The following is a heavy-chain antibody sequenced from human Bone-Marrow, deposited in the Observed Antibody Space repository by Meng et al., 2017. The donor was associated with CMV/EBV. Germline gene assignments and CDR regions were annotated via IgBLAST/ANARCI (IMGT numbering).Heavy chain of an antibody. CDR2: INPNSGGT. V-gene: IGHV1-2*02. J-gene: IGHJ6*02. CDR3: ARAHYYYNMDV. CDR1: GYTLSGFY. Sequence: ASVKVSCKASGYTLSGFYMHWVRQAPGQGLEWMGWINPNSGGTAYAQKFQGRVTMTRDTSMSTAYMELSRLRSDDTAVYYCARAHYYYNMDVWGQGTTVTVSS.